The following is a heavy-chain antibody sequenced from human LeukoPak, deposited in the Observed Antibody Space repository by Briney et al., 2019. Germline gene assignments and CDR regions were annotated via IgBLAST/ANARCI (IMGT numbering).Heavy chain of an antibody. CDR2: INPNSGGT. Sequence: ASVKVSYKASGYTFTGYYMHWVRQAPGQGLEWMGWINPNSGGTNYAQKFQGRVTMTRDTSICTAYMELSRLRSDDTAVYYCARPLRGTYDSSGYYAVDAFDIWGQGTMVTVSS. J-gene: IGHJ3*02. D-gene: IGHD3-22*01. V-gene: IGHV1-2*02. CDR1: GYTFTGYY. CDR3: ARPLRGTYDSSGYYAVDAFDI.